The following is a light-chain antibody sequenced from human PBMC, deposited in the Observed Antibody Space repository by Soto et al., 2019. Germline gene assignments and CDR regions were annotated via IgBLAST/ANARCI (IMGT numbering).Light chain of an antibody. J-gene: IGKJ4*01. CDR3: QQLNSLT. Sequence: TQSPATLSVSPGERATLSCRASQSVSSNLAWYQQKPGKAPKLLIYAASTLQSGVPSRFSGSGSGTDFTLTISSLQPEDFATYYCQQLNSLTFGGGTKVEIK. V-gene: IGKV1-9*01. CDR2: AAS. CDR1: QSVSSN.